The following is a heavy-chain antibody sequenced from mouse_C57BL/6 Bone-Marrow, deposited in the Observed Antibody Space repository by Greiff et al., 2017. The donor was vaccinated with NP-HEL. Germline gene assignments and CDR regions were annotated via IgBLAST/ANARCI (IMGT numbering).Heavy chain of an antibody. Sequence: VQLQQPGAELVKPGASVKLSCKASGYTFTSYWMHWVKQRPGQGLEWIGMIHPNSGSTNYNEKFKSKATLTVNKSSSPAYMQLSSLTSEDSAVYYYARRPYYYDSIYFDYWGQGTTLTVSS. V-gene: IGHV1-64*01. CDR3: ARRPYYYDSIYFDY. CDR2: IHPNSGST. D-gene: IGHD1-1*01. CDR1: GYTFTSYW. J-gene: IGHJ2*01.